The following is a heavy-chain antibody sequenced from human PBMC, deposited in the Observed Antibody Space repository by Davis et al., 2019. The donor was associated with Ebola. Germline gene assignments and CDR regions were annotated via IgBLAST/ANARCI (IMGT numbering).Heavy chain of an antibody. CDR2: INPGNHET. D-gene: IGHD4-11*01. J-gene: IGHJ4*02. CDR1: GYTFSDYK. Sequence: AASVKVSCKASGYTFSDYKIHWVRQAPGQRLEWMGWINPGNHETMYSERFQGRVTINIDTSATTIDVGLNSLTSEDTAVYFCARLDYSGHYFDYWGQGTLVTVSS. V-gene: IGHV1-3*01. CDR3: ARLDYSGHYFDY.